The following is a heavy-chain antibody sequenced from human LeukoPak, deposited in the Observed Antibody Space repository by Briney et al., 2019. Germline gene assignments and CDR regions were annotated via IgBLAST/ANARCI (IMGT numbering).Heavy chain of an antibody. V-gene: IGHV3-23*01. Sequence: GGSLRLSCAASGFTFSSYAMSWVRQAPGKGLEWVSAISGSGDSTYSTDSVKGRFSISRDNSKNTMYLQMNSLRAEDTAVYYCAKGVWSSGPDAFDIWGQGTMVTVSS. D-gene: IGHD6-19*01. CDR1: GFTFSSYA. CDR3: AKGVWSSGPDAFDI. CDR2: ISGSGDST. J-gene: IGHJ3*02.